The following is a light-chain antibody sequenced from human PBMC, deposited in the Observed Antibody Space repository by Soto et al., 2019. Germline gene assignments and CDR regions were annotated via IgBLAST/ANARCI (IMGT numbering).Light chain of an antibody. V-gene: IGKV3-11*01. CDR2: DAS. CDR3: QQRSNWWIT. Sequence: EIVLTQSPATLSLSPGERATLSCRASQSVSSYLAWYQQKPGQAPRLLIYDASNGATGIPARFSGSGSGTDFTLTISSLEPEDFAVYYCQQRSNWWITFGQGTRLEIK. J-gene: IGKJ5*01. CDR1: QSVSSY.